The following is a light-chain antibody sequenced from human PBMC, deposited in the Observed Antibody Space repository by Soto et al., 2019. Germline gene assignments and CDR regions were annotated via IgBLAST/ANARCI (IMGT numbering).Light chain of an antibody. CDR3: GTWDNSLIAVV. Sequence: SVLPQPPSVTTAPRHKVTSSCSGSSSNIGNNFVAWYQQLPGTAPKLLIYDNNKRTSGFPDRFSASRSGTSATLGITGLQTGDEADYYCGTWDNSLIAVVFGGGTKVTVL. J-gene: IGLJ2*01. CDR1: SSNIGNNF. V-gene: IGLV1-51*01. CDR2: DNN.